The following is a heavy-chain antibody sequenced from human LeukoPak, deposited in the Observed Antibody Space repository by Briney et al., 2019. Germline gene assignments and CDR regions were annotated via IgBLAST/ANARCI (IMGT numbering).Heavy chain of an antibody. D-gene: IGHD3-3*01. CDR1: GFTFRGYA. CDR2: ISGSGGTT. Sequence: GGSLRLSCAASGFTFRGYAMSWVRQAPGKGLEWVSVISGSGGTTDYADSVKGRFTVSRDTSKNTVYLQMTSLRVEDTAVYYCAKENDFWSGPEGWGQGTLVTVSS. CDR3: AKENDFWSGPEG. V-gene: IGHV3-23*01. J-gene: IGHJ4*02.